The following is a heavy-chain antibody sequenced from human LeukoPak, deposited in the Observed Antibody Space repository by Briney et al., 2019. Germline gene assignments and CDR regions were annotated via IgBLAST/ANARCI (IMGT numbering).Heavy chain of an antibody. Sequence: GGSLRLSCAASGFTFSDYYMSWIRQAPGKGLEWVSYISSSGSTIYYADSVKGRFTISRDNAKNSLYLQMNSLRAEDTAVYYCAREDSSGYSEKGLDYWGQGTLVTVSS. J-gene: IGHJ4*02. D-gene: IGHD3-22*01. CDR2: ISSSGSTI. CDR1: GFTFSDYY. V-gene: IGHV3-11*01. CDR3: AREDSSGYSEKGLDY.